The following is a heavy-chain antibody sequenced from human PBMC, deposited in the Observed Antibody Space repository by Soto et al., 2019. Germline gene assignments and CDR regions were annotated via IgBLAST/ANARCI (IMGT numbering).Heavy chain of an antibody. D-gene: IGHD3-10*01. CDR3: ARDRGYDAHDYYYNAMDV. CDR2: IRGFSPYT. Sequence: EVQLVESGGGLVKPGGSLRLSCISSGFTFRTYTMNWVRQAPGKGLEWVSGIRGFSPYTFYAESVRGRFTISRDNAKNSQFLQMDSLRAEDTAVYYCARDRGYDAHDYYYNAMDVWGQGTTVTVSS. CDR1: GFTFRTYT. V-gene: IGHV3-21*01. J-gene: IGHJ6*02.